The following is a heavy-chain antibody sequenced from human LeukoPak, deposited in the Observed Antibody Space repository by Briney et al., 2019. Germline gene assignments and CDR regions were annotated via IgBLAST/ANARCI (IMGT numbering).Heavy chain of an antibody. D-gene: IGHD3-16*01. CDR3: ARLLKGGWFDP. J-gene: IGHJ5*02. CDR2: ISYSGNT. CDR1: GGSISNSNYY. Sequence: SETLSLTCTVSGGSISNSNYYWSWIRQPPGKGLEWIGSISYSGNTYYNPSLMSRVTISVDTSKKQFSLKLSSVTAADTTVYYCARLLKGGWFDPWGQGTLVTVSS. V-gene: IGHV4-39*01.